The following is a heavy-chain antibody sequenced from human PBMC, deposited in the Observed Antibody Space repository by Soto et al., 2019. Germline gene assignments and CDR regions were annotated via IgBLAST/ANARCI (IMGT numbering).Heavy chain of an antibody. Sequence: DVQLVESGGGLVQPGRSLRLSCAASGFTFDDYAMHWVRQAPGKGLEWVSGISWNSGSIGYADSVKGRFTISRDNAKNSLYLQMNSLRAEDTALYYCAKGSYDFLNWFAPWGQGTLVTVSS. CDR3: AKGSYDFLNWFAP. D-gene: IGHD3-3*01. J-gene: IGHJ5*02. CDR2: ISWNSGSI. CDR1: GFTFDDYA. V-gene: IGHV3-9*01.